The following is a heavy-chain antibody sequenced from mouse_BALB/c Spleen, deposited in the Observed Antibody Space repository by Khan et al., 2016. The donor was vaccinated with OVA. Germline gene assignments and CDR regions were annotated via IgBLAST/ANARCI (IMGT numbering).Heavy chain of an antibody. D-gene: IGHD2-1*01. Sequence: EVELVESGGGLVKPGGSLKLSGAASGFTFSSYTMSWVRQTPEKRLEWVATISSGSTYTYYPDSVKGRFTISRDNAKNTLDLQMSSLKSEDTALYYCTRDGNYAHWYFDVWGAGTTVTVSS. V-gene: IGHV5-6-4*01. J-gene: IGHJ1*01. CDR1: GFTFSSYT. CDR2: ISSGSTYT. CDR3: TRDGNYAHWYFDV.